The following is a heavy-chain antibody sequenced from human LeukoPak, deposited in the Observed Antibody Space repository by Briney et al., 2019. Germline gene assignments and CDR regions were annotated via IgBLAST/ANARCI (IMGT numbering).Heavy chain of an antibody. CDR1: GFTFSSYG. J-gene: IGHJ4*02. Sequence: PGGSLRLSCAASGFTFSSYGMHWVRQAPGKGLEWVAFIRYDGSNKYYADSVKGRFTISRDNSKNTLYLQMNSLRAEDTAVYYCAKDHVLLWFGELSGYFDYWGQGTLVTVSS. D-gene: IGHD3-10*01. V-gene: IGHV3-30*02. CDR3: AKDHVLLWFGELSGYFDY. CDR2: IRYDGSNK.